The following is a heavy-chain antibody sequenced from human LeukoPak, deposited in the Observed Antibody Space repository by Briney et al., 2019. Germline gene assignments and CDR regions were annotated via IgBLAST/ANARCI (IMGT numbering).Heavy chain of an antibody. V-gene: IGHV3-23*01. CDR3: ARCPWVPAAIRAEDYYYYMDV. CDR1: GFTFSNYA. CDR2: VSGSGDST. Sequence: GGCLRLSCAASGFTFSNYAMNWVRQAPGKGLEWVSVVSGSGDSTYYPGSVKGRFTISRDNSKNTLYLQMNSLRVEDSAVYYCARCPWVPAAIRAEDYYYYMDVWGKGTTVTVSS. J-gene: IGHJ6*03. D-gene: IGHD2-2*02.